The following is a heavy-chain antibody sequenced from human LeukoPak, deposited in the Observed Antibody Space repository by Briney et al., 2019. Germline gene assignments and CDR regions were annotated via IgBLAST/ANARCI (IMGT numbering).Heavy chain of an antibody. CDR2: IIPIFGTA. CDR1: GGTFSSYA. CDR3: ARGYVPGVTDYYYYMDV. J-gene: IGHJ6*03. D-gene: IGHD3-10*02. V-gene: IGHV1-69*05. Sequence: SVKVSCKASGGTFSSYAISWVRQAPGQGLEWMGRIIPIFGTANYAQKFQGRVTITTDESTSPAYMELSSLRSEDTAVYYCARGYVPGVTDYYYYMDVWGKGTTVTVSS.